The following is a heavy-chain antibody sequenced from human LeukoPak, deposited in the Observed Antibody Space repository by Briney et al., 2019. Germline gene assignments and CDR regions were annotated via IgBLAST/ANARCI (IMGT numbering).Heavy chain of an antibody. CDR2: IYYSGST. V-gene: IGHV4-39*01. CDR3: ARHPTEMGYYYYGMDV. CDR1: GGSISSSSYY. J-gene: IGHJ6*02. Sequence: SETLSLTCTVSGGSISSSSYYWGWIRQPPGKGLEWIGSIYYSGSTYYNPSLKSRVTISVDTSKNQFSLKLSSVTAADTAVYYCARHPTEMGYYYYGMDVWGQGTTVTVSS. D-gene: IGHD5-24*01.